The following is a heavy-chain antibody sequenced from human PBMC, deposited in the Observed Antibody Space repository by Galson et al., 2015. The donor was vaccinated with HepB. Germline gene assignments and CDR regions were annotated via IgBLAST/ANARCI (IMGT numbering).Heavy chain of an antibody. V-gene: IGHV3-23*01. CDR3: AKVRYYDYVWGSPYYFDY. CDR2: ISGSGGST. D-gene: IGHD3-16*01. CDR1: GFTFSSYA. J-gene: IGHJ4*02. Sequence: FLRLSCAASGFTFSSYAMSWVRQAPGKGLEWVSAISGSGGSTYYADSVKGRFTISRDNSKNTLYLQMNSLRAEDTAVYYCAKVRYYDYVWGSPYYFDYWGQGTLVTVSS.